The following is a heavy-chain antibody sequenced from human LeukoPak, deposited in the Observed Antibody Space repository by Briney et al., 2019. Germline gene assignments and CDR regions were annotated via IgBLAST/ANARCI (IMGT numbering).Heavy chain of an antibody. V-gene: IGHV3-30*02. J-gene: IGHJ5*02. CDR2: IRYDGSGK. CDR1: GFTFSSYG. Sequence: GGSLRLSCTASGFTFSSYGMHWVRQAPGKGLEWVAFIRYDGSGKYYADSVKGRFTISRDYSKNTLYLQMNSLRTEETAVCYCAKGPAMVRGTFDPWGQGTLVTVSS. D-gene: IGHD3-10*01. CDR3: AKGPAMVRGTFDP.